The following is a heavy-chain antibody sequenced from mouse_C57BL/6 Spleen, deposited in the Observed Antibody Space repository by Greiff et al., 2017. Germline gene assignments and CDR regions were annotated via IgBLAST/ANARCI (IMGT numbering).Heavy chain of an antibody. Sequence: QVHVKQPGAELVKPGASVKLSCKASGYTFTSYWMQWVKQRPGQGLEWIGEIDPSDSYTNYNQKFKGKATLTVDTSSSTAYMQLSSLTSEDSAVYYCAIVVAYYFDYWGQGTTLTVSS. CDR3: AIVVAYYFDY. V-gene: IGHV1-50*01. CDR1: GYTFTSYW. J-gene: IGHJ2*01. D-gene: IGHD1-1*01. CDR2: IDPSDSYT.